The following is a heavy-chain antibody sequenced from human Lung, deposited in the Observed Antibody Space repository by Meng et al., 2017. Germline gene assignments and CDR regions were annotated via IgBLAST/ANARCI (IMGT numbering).Heavy chain of an antibody. V-gene: IGHV3-23*01. J-gene: IGHJ4*02. D-gene: IGHD6-6*01. CDR2: ISGSGGST. CDR3: VRRIEYSSSSGY. Sequence: EVQLLESGGRLLPPGGSPRLPCVASGFTFGSYAMTWVRQAPGKGMEWVSSISGSGGSTYYADSVRGRFTISRDNSKNTVYLQMNSLRAEDTAIYYCVRRIEYSSSSGYWGQGTLVTVSS. CDR1: GFTFGSYA.